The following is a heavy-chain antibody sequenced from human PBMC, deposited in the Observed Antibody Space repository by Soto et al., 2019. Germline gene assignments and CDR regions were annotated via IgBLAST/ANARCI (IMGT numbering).Heavy chain of an antibody. J-gene: IGHJ4*02. V-gene: IGHV3-30*18. Sequence: QVQLVESGGGVVEPGRSLRLSCAASGFTFSVYGMHWVRQAPGKGLAWVAVISYDGSDKYYGDSGKGRFTISRDNFKNTLYLQMNSLRTKVTAIYYCTNDDFGYQGGFDYWGQGTLVSVSS. CDR2: ISYDGSDK. D-gene: IGHD4-17*01. CDR3: TNDDFGYQGGFDY. CDR1: GFTFSVYG.